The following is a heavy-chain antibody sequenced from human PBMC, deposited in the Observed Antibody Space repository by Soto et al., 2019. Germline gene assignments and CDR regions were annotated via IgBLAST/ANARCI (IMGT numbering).Heavy chain of an antibody. CDR1: GFTFIKYR. CDR3: ARGATSGSTFLDV. CDR2: VKPDGGDK. D-gene: IGHD2-2*01. J-gene: IGHJ6*02. Sequence: PGGSLRLSCSVSGFTFIKYRMHWVRQAPGQGLEWVASVKPDGGDKRYVDSVRGRFTISRDNAKNSLYLQMNSLRGADTAEYYWARGATSGSTFLDVWGQGTLVTVSS. V-gene: IGHV3-7*03.